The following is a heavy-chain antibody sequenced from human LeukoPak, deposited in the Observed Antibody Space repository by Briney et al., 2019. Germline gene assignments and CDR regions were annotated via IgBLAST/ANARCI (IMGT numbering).Heavy chain of an antibody. J-gene: IGHJ4*02. CDR2: INGYGNTT. CDR3: AKDVIRGAISYFDS. D-gene: IGHD3-10*01. Sequence: GGSLRLSCEVSGFTFSDHWMHWIRQVPGRGLVWVSRINGYGNTTTYADSVKGRFTISRDNSKNTLFLQVNSLRAEDTAVYYCAKDVIRGAISYFDSWGQGTPVAVSS. V-gene: IGHV3-74*01. CDR1: GFTFSDHW.